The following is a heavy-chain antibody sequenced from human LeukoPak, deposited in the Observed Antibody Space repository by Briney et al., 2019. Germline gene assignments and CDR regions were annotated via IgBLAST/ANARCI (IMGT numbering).Heavy chain of an antibody. V-gene: IGHV4-30-4*08. J-gene: IGHJ5*02. CDR2: LFHSGIT. CDR3: ARVDIPTCYFGDR. CDR1: GFTFSNYW. D-gene: IGHD3-9*01. Sequence: LRLSCAASGFTFSNYWMSWIRQPPGKGLEWIGYLFHSGITYYNPSLKSRLTISVDTSKNHFSLKLSSVTAADTAVYYCARVDIPTCYFGDRWGQGTLVTVSS.